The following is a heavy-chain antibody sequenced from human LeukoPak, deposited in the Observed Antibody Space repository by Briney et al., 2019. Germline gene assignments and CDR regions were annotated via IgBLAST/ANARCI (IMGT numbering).Heavy chain of an antibody. CDR3: ARELPFGSYDILTGTHYYYYYGMDV. CDR2: ITPIFGTA. CDR1: GGTFSSYA. D-gene: IGHD3-9*01. V-gene: IGHV1-69*13. J-gene: IGHJ6*02. Sequence: ASVKVSCKASGGTFSSYAISWVRQAPGQGLEWMGGITPIFGTANYAQKFQGRVTITADESTSTAYMELSSLRSEDTAVYYCARELPFGSYDILTGTHYYYYYGMDVWGQGTTVTVSS.